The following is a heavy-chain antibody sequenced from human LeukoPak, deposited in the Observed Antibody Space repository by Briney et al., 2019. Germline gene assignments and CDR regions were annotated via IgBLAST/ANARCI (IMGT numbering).Heavy chain of an antibody. Sequence: PGGSLRLSCAASGFTFSGYGMHWVRQAPGKGLEWVAFIRNDGSNKYYAGSMKGRFTISRDNSKNTLYLQMNSLRAEDTAVYYCARWESGGDYFDYWGQGTLVTVSS. V-gene: IGHV3-30*02. J-gene: IGHJ4*02. D-gene: IGHD3-16*01. CDR2: IRNDGSNK. CDR3: ARWESGGDYFDY. CDR1: GFTFSGYG.